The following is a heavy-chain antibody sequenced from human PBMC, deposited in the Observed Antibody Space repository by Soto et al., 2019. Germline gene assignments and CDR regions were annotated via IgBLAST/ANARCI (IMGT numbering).Heavy chain of an antibody. CDR3: ARDFAYFDS. Sequence: SXTLSLACTVSGGTLKSGSYSWIWIRQPPGKGLEWIGYVYHTGRTSYNPSLKSRVSISMDTSKNQFSLNLDSVTAADTAVYFCARDFAYFDSWAQGTLVTVSS. V-gene: IGHV4-61*01. D-gene: IGHD3-3*01. J-gene: IGHJ4*02. CDR1: GGTLKSGSYS. CDR2: VYHTGRT.